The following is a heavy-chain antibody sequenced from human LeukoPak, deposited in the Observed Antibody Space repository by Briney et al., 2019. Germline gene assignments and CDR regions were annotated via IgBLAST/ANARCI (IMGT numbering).Heavy chain of an antibody. J-gene: IGHJ4*02. V-gene: IGHV4-39*01. Sequence: SETLSLTCSVSGGLITTSIHYWAWIRQPPGKGLEWTASIYYNGITYYNASLESRVTMSVDTSTNQFSLRLRSVSAADTSVYHCARQPTVKRGAVASNFGYWGRGTLVTVSS. CDR1: GGLITTSIHY. D-gene: IGHD6-19*01. CDR2: IYYNGIT. CDR3: ARQPTVKRGAVASNFGY.